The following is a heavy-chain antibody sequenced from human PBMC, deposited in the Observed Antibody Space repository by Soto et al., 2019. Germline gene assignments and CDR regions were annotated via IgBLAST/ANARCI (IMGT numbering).Heavy chain of an antibody. V-gene: IGHV1-45*02. Sequence: ASVKVSCKGSGHTFTYVYLHWVRQAPGQALEWMGWITAFNGNTKYAQKFQDRVTFTGDTSMNTAYMELSSLRSDDTAMFYCASGRYDASGCFDYWGQGTLVTVSS. D-gene: IGHD3-22*01. CDR2: ITAFNGNT. CDR3: ASGRYDASGCFDY. J-gene: IGHJ4*02. CDR1: GHTFTYVY.